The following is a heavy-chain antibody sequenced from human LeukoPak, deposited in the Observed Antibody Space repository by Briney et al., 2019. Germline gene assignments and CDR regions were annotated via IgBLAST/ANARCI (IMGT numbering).Heavy chain of an antibody. CDR1: GGSFSGYY. J-gene: IGHJ6*02. D-gene: IGHD3-3*01. Sequence: PSETLSLTCAVYGGSFSGYYWSWIRQPPGKGLEWIGEINHSGSTNYNPSLKSRVTISVDTSKNQFSLKLSSVTAADTAVYYCARENTEYYDFWSGYSPSYYYYGMDVWAKGPRSPSP. CDR2: INHSGST. CDR3: ARENTEYYDFWSGYSPSYYYYGMDV. V-gene: IGHV4-34*01.